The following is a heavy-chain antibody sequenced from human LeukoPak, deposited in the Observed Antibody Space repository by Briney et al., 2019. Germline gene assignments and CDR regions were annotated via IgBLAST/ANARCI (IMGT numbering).Heavy chain of an antibody. V-gene: IGHV4-39*07. J-gene: IGHJ5*02. CDR3: ARPLHCSDTTCYDWFDP. Sequence: PSETLSLTCTVSGGSISSSSYYWGWIRQPPGKGLEWIGSIYYSGSTNYNPSLKSRVTISIDTSKNQFSLKLSSVTAADTAIYYCARPLHCSDTTCYDWFDPWGQGTLVTVSS. D-gene: IGHD2-2*01. CDR2: IYYSGST. CDR1: GGSISSSSYY.